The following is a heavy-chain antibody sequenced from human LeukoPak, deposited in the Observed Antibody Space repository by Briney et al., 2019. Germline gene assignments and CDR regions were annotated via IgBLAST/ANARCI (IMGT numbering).Heavy chain of an antibody. V-gene: IGHV3-23*01. D-gene: IGHD1-14*01. CDR2: ISGSGDIT. Sequence: GGSLRLSCAASGLTFSSAAMSWVRQAPGKGLEWVSAISGSGDITYYADSVKGRFTISRDNSKNTLYLQMNSLRVDDTAVYYCVNKPAGFDPWGQGTLVTVSS. CDR3: VNKPAGFDP. J-gene: IGHJ5*02. CDR1: GLTFSSAA.